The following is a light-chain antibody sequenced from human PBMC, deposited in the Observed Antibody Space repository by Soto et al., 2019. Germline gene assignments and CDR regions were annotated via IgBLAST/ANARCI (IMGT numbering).Light chain of an antibody. CDR1: QGIGDR. Sequence: IQMTQSLSSVSASVGDRITVTCRASQGIGDRLAWYQQRPGKVPQLVVYFASTLPSGVPSRFSGSGSGTEFTLTISSLQPDDFATYYCQHYNSYGTFGQGTKVDIK. V-gene: IGKV1-5*01. CDR2: FAS. CDR3: QHYNSYGT. J-gene: IGKJ1*01.